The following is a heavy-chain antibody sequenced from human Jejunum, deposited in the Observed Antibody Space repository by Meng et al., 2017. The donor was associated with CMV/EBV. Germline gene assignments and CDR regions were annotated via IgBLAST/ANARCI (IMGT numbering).Heavy chain of an antibody. D-gene: IGHD3-10*01. J-gene: IGHJ4*02. CDR3: AKVGSRYYFES. V-gene: IGHV3-48*04. Sequence: FAASGFSFSDYSMNWVRQAPGKGLEWIAYISTTGTRVDYADSVKGRFTISRDHAKNSLSLQMHSLRVEDTATYFCAKVGSRYYFESWGQGLLVTVSS. CDR2: ISTTGTRV. CDR1: GFSFSDYS.